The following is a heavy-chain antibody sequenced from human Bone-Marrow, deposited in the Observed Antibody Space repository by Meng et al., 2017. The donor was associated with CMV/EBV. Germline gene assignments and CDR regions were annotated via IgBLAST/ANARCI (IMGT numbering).Heavy chain of an antibody. Sequence: GSLRLSCTVSGGSISSYYWSWIRQPPGKGLEWIGYIYYSGSTNYNPSLKSRVTISVDTSKNQFSLKLSSVTAADTAVYYCARDKGPYDSSGTFDYWGQGTLVTVSS. CDR1: GGSISSYY. CDR3: ARDKGPYDSSGTFDY. CDR2: IYYSGST. V-gene: IGHV4-59*01. J-gene: IGHJ4*02. D-gene: IGHD3-22*01.